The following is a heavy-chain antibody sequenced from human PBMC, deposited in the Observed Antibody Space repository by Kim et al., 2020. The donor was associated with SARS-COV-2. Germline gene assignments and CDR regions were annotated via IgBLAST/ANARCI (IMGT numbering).Heavy chain of an antibody. CDR1: GYTFTSYD. D-gene: IGHD3-3*01. J-gene: IGHJ5*02. CDR3: ARGSQYDFWSGWNGGAGGTKNWFDP. CDR2: MNPNSGNT. V-gene: IGHV1-8*01. Sequence: ASVKVSCKASGYTFTSYDINWVRQATGQGLEWMGWMNPNSGNTGYAQKFQGRVTMTRNTSISTAYMELSSLRSEDTAVYYCARGSQYDFWSGWNGGAGGTKNWFDPWGQGTLVTVSS.